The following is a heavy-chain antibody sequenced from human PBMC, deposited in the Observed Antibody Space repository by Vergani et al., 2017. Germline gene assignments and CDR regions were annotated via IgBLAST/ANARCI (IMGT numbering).Heavy chain of an antibody. CDR2: ISYDGSNK. D-gene: IGHD3-22*01. V-gene: IGHV3-30*18. J-gene: IGHJ3*02. Sequence: QVQLVESGGGVVQPGRSLRLSCAASGFTFSSYGMHWVRQAPGKGLEWVAVISYDGSNKYYADSVKGRFTISRDNSKNMLYLQMNSLRAEDTAVYYCAKGLSPATSLPVRDDDSFDIWGQGTKVTVSS. CDR3: AKGLSPATSLPVRDDDSFDI. CDR1: GFTFSSYG.